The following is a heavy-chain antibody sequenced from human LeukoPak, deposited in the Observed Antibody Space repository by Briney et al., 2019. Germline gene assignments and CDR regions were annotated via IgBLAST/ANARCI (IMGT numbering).Heavy chain of an antibody. V-gene: IGHV3-30-3*01. Sequence: GSLRLSCATSGFTFSSYWMHWVRQVPGRGLVWVAVISYDGSNKYYADSVKGRFTISRDNSKNTLYLQMNSLRAEDTAVYYCARDARTSSGSYWGGVDYYYVLDVWGQGTTVTVSS. J-gene: IGHJ6*02. CDR2: ISYDGSNK. CDR1: GFTFSSYW. D-gene: IGHD3-10*01. CDR3: ARDARTSSGSYWGGVDYYYVLDV.